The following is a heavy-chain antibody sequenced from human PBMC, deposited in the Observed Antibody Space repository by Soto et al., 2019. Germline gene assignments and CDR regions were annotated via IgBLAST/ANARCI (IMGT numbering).Heavy chain of an antibody. D-gene: IGHD3-10*01. J-gene: IGHJ4*02. V-gene: IGHV4-4*02. CDR2: IYHRGST. CDR3: ARVDGSYGSWSYSNTIDY. CDR1: SGSISSSNW. Sequence: QVQLQESGPGLVKPSGTLSLTCAVSSGSISSSNWWSWVRQPPGKGLEWIGEIYHRGSTNYNPSLKSRVTISVDKSKNQFSLKLSSVTAADTAVYYCARVDGSYGSWSYSNTIDYLGQGTLVTVSS.